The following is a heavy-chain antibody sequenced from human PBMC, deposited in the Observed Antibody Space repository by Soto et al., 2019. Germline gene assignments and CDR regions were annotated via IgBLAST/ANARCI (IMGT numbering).Heavy chain of an antibody. CDR1: GYTFFTYD. V-gene: IGHV1-18*01. CDR2: ISTYSGDT. Sequence: QVHLVQSGVEVKTPGASVKVSCQASGYTFFTYDISWVRQAPGQGLEWMGWISTYSGDTKYAQKFQGGATMTTDAATTTAYLELRSLRSDGTAVYYCARQHGPTTSENGFDPWGQGTLVTVSS. J-gene: IGHJ5*02. CDR3: ARQHGPTTSENGFDP. D-gene: IGHD5-12*01.